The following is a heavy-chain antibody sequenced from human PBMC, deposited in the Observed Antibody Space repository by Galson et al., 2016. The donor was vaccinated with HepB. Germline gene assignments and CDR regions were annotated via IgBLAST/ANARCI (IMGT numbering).Heavy chain of an antibody. V-gene: IGHV1-69*13. J-gene: IGHJ4*02. CDR2: LIPIFGTT. Sequence: SVKVSCKASGDTFNTYDINWVRQAPGQGLEWMGGLIPIFGTTTYAQKFQARVTITADESTSTAYMELSNLRSEDTAIYYCAAKSGFYSWGQGTLVTVSS. CDR3: AAKSGFYS. D-gene: IGHD3-22*01. CDR1: GDTFNTYD.